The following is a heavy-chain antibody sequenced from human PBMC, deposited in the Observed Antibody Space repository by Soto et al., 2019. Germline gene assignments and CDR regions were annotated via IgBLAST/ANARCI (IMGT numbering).Heavy chain of an antibody. CDR2: TYYRSKWYN. CDR3: ARDKHDYFNRGIGFDT. J-gene: IGHJ5*02. V-gene: IGHV6-1*01. Sequence: PSQTLSLTCAISGDSVSTNGAAWNWIRQSPSRGLKWLGRTYYRSKWYNDYAVSVKSRITINPDTSKSQFSLQLNSVTPEDTAVYYFARDKHDYFNRGIGFDTWGQGILVTVSS. CDR1: GDSVSTNGAA. D-gene: IGHD4-17*01.